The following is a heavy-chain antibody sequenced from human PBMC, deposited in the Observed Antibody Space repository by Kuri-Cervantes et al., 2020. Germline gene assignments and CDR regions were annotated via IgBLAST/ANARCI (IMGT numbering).Heavy chain of an antibody. CDR3: ARGRQSRLRYFDWYRTYYFDY. CDR2: INPSGGST. D-gene: IGHD3-9*01. V-gene: IGHV1-46*01. J-gene: IGHJ4*02. CDR1: GYTFTSYY. Sequence: ASVKVSCKASGYTFTSYYMHWVRQAPGQGLEWMGIINPSGGSTSYAQKFQGRVTMTRDTSTSTVYMELSSLRSEDTAVYYCARGRQSRLRYFDWYRTYYFDYWGQGTLVTVSS.